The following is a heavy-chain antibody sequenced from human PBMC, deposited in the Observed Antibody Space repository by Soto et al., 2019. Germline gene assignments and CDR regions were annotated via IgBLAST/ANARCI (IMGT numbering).Heavy chain of an antibody. CDR1: GYTFTVYY. Sequence: ASVKVSCKASGYTFTVYYMHCVRQAPVQWLEWMGWINPNSGGTNYAQKFQGRVTMTRDTSISTAYMELSRLRSDDTAVYYCARDRGAAAGTWGQGTLVTVSS. CDR3: ARDRGAAAGT. D-gene: IGHD6-13*01. J-gene: IGHJ4*02. V-gene: IGHV1-2*02. CDR2: INPNSGGT.